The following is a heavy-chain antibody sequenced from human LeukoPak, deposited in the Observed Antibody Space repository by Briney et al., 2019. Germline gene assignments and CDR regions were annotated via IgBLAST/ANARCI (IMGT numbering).Heavy chain of an antibody. V-gene: IGHV3-53*01. CDR3: AREVPATGMYFDY. D-gene: IGHD2-2*01. CDR1: GFTVSSNY. J-gene: IGHJ4*02. CDR2: IYSGGTT. Sequence: GGSLRLSCAASGFTVSSNYMSWVRQAPGKGLEWVSVIYSGGTTYYADSVKGRFTISRDNSKNTLSLQMSSLRAEDTAVCYCAREVPATGMYFDYWGQGTLVTVSA.